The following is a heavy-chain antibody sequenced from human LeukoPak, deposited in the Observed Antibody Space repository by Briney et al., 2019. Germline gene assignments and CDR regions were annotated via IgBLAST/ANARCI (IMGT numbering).Heavy chain of an antibody. J-gene: IGHJ4*02. CDR1: GFTVSSNY. V-gene: IGHV3-30*18. Sequence: GGSLRLSCADSGFTVSSNYMRWVRQAPGKGLEWVAVISYDGSNKYYADSVKGRFTISRDNSKNTLYLQMNSLRAEDTAVYYCAKATHYYYGSGSALDYWGQGTLVTVSS. D-gene: IGHD3-10*01. CDR3: AKATHYYYGSGSALDY. CDR2: ISYDGSNK.